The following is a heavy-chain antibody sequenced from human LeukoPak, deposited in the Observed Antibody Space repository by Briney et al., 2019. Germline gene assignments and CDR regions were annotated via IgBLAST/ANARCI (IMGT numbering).Heavy chain of an antibody. V-gene: IGHV3-7*01. J-gene: IGHJ6*03. D-gene: IGHD6-13*01. Sequence: GGSLRLSCAASGFTFSSYSMNWVRQAPGKGLEWVANIKQDGSEKYYVDSVKGRFTISRDNAKNSLYLQMNSLRAEDTAVYYCARATSFGAGKRYYYYYMDVWGKGTTVTVSS. CDR3: ARATSFGAGKRYYYYYMDV. CDR1: GFTFSSYS. CDR2: IKQDGSEK.